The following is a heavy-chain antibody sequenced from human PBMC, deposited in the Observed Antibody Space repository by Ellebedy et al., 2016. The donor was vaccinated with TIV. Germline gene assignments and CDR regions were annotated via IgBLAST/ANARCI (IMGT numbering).Heavy chain of an antibody. D-gene: IGHD6-19*01. CDR3: ARDVRSSGTTFDY. CDR2: IIPIFGTA. Sequence: SVKVSCKASGGTFSSYAISWVRQAPGQGLEWMGGIIPIFGTANYAQKFQGRVTITADESTSTAYMELSSLRSEDTAVYYCARDVRSSGTTFDYWGQGTLVTVSS. J-gene: IGHJ4*02. V-gene: IGHV1-69*13. CDR1: GGTFSSYA.